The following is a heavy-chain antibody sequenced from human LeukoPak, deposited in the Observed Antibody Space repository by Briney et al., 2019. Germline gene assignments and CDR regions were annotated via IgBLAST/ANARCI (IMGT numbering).Heavy chain of an antibody. D-gene: IGHD1-26*01. CDR2: GHHSGST. V-gene: IGHV4-34*01. J-gene: IGHJ4*02. CDR3: ARRGGSYFSY. Sequence: SETLSLTCAVYGGSFSGYYWSWIRQPPGKGLEWIGEGHHSGSTNYNPSLKSRVTISVDTSKNQFSLRLSSVTAADTAVYYCARRGGSYFSYWGQGTLVTVSS. CDR1: GGSFSGYY.